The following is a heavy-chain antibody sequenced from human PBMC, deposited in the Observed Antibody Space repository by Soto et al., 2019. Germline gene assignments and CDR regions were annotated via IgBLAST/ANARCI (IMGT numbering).Heavy chain of an antibody. Sequence: GSLRLSCAASGFTFSSYAMSWVRQAPGKGLEWVSAISGSGGSTYYADSVKGRFTISRDNSKNTLYLQMNSLRAEDTAVYYCAKVNSSGWYPLYYFDYWGQGTLVTVSS. D-gene: IGHD6-19*01. V-gene: IGHV3-23*01. CDR1: GFTFSSYA. CDR2: ISGSGGST. J-gene: IGHJ4*02. CDR3: AKVNSSGWYPLYYFDY.